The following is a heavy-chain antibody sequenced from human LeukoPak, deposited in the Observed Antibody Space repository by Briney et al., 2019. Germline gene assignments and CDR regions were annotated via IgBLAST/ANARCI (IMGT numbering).Heavy chain of an antibody. J-gene: IGHJ4*02. V-gene: IGHV3-30-3*01. CDR3: ARSKLTNYDFWSGYYKDEYYFDY. CDR2: ISYDGSNK. Sequence: GGSLRLSCAASGFTFSSHAMHWVRQAPGKGLEWVAVISYDGSNKYYADSVKGRFTISRDNSKNTLYLQMNSLRAEDTAVYYCARSKLTNYDFWSGYYKDEYYFDYWGQGTLVTVSS. CDR1: GFTFSSHA. D-gene: IGHD3-3*01.